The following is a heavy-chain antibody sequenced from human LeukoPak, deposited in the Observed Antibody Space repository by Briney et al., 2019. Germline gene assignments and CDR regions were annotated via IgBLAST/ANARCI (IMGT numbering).Heavy chain of an antibody. CDR3: AKRYYYDSSGYYYPY. Sequence: GGSLRLSCTASGLFVSDSYMTWVRQAPGKGLEWVSAISGSGGSTYYADSVKGRFTISRDNSKNTLYLQMNSLRAEDTAVYYCAKRYYYDSSGYYYPYWGQGTLVTVSS. CDR2: ISGSGGST. D-gene: IGHD3-22*01. J-gene: IGHJ4*02. V-gene: IGHV3-23*01. CDR1: GLFVSDSY.